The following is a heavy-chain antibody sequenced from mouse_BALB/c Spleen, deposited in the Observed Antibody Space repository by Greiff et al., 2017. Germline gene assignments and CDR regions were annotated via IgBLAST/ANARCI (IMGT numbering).Heavy chain of an antibody. D-gene: IGHD2-13*01. Sequence: VQLQQSGAELARPGASVKMSCKASGYTFTSYTMHWVQQRPGQGLEWIGYINPSSGYTNYNQKFKDKATLTADKTSSTAYMQLSSLTSEDSAVYYCATDGDYVKAMDYWGQGTSVTVSA. V-gene: IGHV1-4*01. CDR1: GYTFTSYT. J-gene: IGHJ4*01. CDR2: INPSSGYT. CDR3: ATDGDYVKAMDY.